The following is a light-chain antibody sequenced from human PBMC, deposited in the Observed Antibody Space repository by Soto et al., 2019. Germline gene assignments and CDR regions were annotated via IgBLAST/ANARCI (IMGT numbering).Light chain of an antibody. V-gene: IGLV2-14*01. CDR2: DVT. CDR1: SSDVGGYNY. J-gene: IGLJ1*01. CDR3: SSYTSSSTYV. Sequence: XSVLTQPASVSGSPGQSITISCTGNSSDVGGYNYVSWYQQHPGKAPKLMIYDVTNRPSGVSNRFSGSKSGNTASLTISGLQAEDEADYYCSSYTSSSTYVFGTGNKVTVL.